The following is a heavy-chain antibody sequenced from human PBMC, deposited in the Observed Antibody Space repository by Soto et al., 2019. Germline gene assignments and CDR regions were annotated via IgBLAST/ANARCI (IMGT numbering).Heavy chain of an antibody. J-gene: IGHJ3*02. CDR1: GFTFSNAW. CDR3: TTDKPPYSSSSGAFDI. Sequence: GESLKISCAASGFTFSNAWMSWVRQAPGKGLEWVGRIKSKTDGGTTDYAAPVKGRFTISRDDSKNTLYLQMNSLKTEDTAVYYCTTDKPPYSSSSGAFDIWGQGTMVTVSS. V-gene: IGHV3-15*01. D-gene: IGHD6-6*01. CDR2: IKSKTDGGTT.